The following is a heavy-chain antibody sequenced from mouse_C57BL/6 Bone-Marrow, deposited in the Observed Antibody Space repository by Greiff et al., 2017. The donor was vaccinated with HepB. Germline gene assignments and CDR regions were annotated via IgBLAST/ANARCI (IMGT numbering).Heavy chain of an antibody. V-gene: IGHV14-4*01. J-gene: IGHJ4*01. Sequence: EVQLQQSGAELVRPGASVKLSCTASGFNIKDYYMHWVKQRPEQGLEWIGWIDPENGDTEYASKFQGKATITADTSSNTAYLQLSSLTSEDTAVYYCTTRMVTRYYYAMDYWGQGTSVTVSS. CDR1: GFNIKDYY. CDR2: IDPENGDT. D-gene: IGHD2-3*01. CDR3: TTRMVTRYYYAMDY.